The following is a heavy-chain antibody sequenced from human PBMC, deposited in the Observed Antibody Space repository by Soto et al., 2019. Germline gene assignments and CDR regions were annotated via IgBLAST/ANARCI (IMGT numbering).Heavy chain of an antibody. CDR2: ISYDGSNI. J-gene: IGHJ4*02. CDR1: GFTFSSYG. CDR3: AKQHFLGIAAAGTDY. D-gene: IGHD6-13*01. Sequence: GGSLRLSCAASGFTFSSYGMHWVRQAPGKGLEGVAFISYDGSNIYYADSVKGRFTISRDNSKNTLYLQMNSLRAEDTAVYYCAKQHFLGIAAAGTDYWGQGTLVTVSS. V-gene: IGHV3-30*18.